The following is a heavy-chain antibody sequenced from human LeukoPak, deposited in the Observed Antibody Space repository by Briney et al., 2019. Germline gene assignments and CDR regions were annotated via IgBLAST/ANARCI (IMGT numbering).Heavy chain of an antibody. CDR1: GYTFTSYY. Sequence: ASVKVSCKASGYTFTSYYMHWVRQAPGQGLEWMGIINPSGGSTSYAQKFQGRVTMTRNTSISTAYMELSSLRSEDTAVYYCARGPEPDIAAAGSPLFDYWGQGTLVTVSS. D-gene: IGHD6-13*01. J-gene: IGHJ4*02. CDR3: ARGPEPDIAAAGSPLFDY. V-gene: IGHV1-46*01. CDR2: INPSGGST.